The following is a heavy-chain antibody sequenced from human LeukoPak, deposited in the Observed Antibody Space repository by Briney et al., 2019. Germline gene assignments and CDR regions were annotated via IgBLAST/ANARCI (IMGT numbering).Heavy chain of an antibody. CDR3: ATGGVPAAIPFDY. V-gene: IGHV4-39*07. D-gene: IGHD2-2*02. CDR1: GGSISSSSYY. CDR2: IYYSGST. Sequence: PSETLSLTCTVSGGSISSSSYYWGWIRQPPGKGLEWIGSIYYSGSTYYNPSLKSRVTISVDTSKNQFSLKLSSVTAADTAVYYCATGGVPAAIPFDYWGQGTLVTVSS. J-gene: IGHJ4*02.